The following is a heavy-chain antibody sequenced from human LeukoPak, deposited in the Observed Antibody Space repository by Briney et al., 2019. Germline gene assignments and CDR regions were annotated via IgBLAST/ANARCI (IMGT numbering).Heavy chain of an antibody. Sequence: GGSLRLSCAASGFTFSSYWMSWVRQAPGKGLEYVSSISANGGGTYHADSVKGRFTISRDNSKNTLFLQMDSLRVEDMAVYYCARRGGAVAYDYWGQGTLVTVSS. V-gene: IGHV3-64*02. CDR2: ISANGGGT. CDR1: GFTFSSYW. J-gene: IGHJ4*02. CDR3: ARRGGAVAYDY. D-gene: IGHD6-19*01.